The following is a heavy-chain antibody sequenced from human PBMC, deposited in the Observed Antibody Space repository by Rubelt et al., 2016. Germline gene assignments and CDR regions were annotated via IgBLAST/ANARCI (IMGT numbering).Heavy chain of an antibody. J-gene: IGHJ4*02. CDR3: ARKVVGPNSGVVPAAIGFDY. V-gene: IGHV4-59*08. CDR1: GGSISSYY. D-gene: IGHD2-2*02. CDR2: IYYSGST. Sequence: QVQLQESGPRLVKPSQTLSLTCTVSGGSISSYYWSWIRQPPGKGLEWIGYIYYSGSTYYNPSLKSRVTILVGTSKNQFSLKLSSGTAADTAVDYCARKVVGPNSGVVPAAIGFDYWGQGTLGTVSS.